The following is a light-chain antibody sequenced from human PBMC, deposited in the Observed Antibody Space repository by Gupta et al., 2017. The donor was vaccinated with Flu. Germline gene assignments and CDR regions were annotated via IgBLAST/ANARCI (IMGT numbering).Light chain of an antibody. CDR3: WLRRNCPPT. V-gene: IGKV3-11*02. CDR2: DVS. J-gene: IGKJ3*01. CDR1: QSVSSY. Sequence: DIVLIQSPATLSLSPGDRATLFCRASQSVSSYLAWYQQKPGQPPRLLIYDVSNSATALPAKISGSRSAGALTLMIIRRVPEDFVVYDCWLRRNCPPTFGHGTKVDVK.